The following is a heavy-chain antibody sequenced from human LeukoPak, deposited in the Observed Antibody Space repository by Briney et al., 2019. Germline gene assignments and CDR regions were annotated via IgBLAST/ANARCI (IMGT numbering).Heavy chain of an antibody. CDR3: ARVCSSTSCYSDY. CDR2: IIPIFGTA. J-gene: IGHJ4*02. CDR1: GGTFSSYA. D-gene: IGHD2-2*01. Sequence: ASVKVSCKASGGTFSSYAISWVRQAPGQGLEWMGGIIPIFGTANYAQKFQGRVTITTDESTSTAYMELSSLRSEDTAVHYCARVCSSTSCYSDYWGQGTLVTVSS. V-gene: IGHV1-69*05.